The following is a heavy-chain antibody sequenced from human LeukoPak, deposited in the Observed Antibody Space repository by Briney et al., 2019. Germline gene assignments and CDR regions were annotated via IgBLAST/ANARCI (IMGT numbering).Heavy chain of an antibody. D-gene: IGHD2-2*01. CDR1: GGSISSGGSY. CDR2: IYTSGST. V-gene: IGHV4-61*08. Sequence: SETLSLTCTVSGGSISSGGSYWSWIRQHPGKGLEWIGYIYTSGSTNYNPSLKSRVTISVDTSKNQFSLKLSSVTAADTAVYYCARLGQVVPAGFDPWGQGTLVTVSS. CDR3: ARLGQVVPAGFDP. J-gene: IGHJ5*02.